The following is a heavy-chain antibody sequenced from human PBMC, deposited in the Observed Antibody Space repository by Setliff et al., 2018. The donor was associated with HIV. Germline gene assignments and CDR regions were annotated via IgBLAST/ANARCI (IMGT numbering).Heavy chain of an antibody. D-gene: IGHD3-22*01. V-gene: IGHV3-74*03. CDR3: ARAQDNYYDSSGYSFDS. CDR2: LNSDGSST. J-gene: IGHJ4*02. CDR1: SHSINSGYY. Sequence: ETLSLTCDVSSHSINSGYYWGWIRQPPGKGLVWVSCLNSDGSSTTYADSVKGRFTISRDNAKNTLFLQMNSLRAEDTAVYYCARAQDNYYDSSGYSFDSWGQGSLVTV.